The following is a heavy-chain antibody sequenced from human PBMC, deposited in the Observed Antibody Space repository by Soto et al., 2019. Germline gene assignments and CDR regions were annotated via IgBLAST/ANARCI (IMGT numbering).Heavy chain of an antibody. V-gene: IGHV3-30*18. CDR1: GFTFSSYG. D-gene: IGHD3-3*01. J-gene: IGHJ6*02. CDR2: ISYDGSNK. Sequence: GGSLRLSCAASGFTFSSYGMHWVRQAPGKGLEWVAVISYDGSNKYYADSVKGRFTISRDNSKNTLCLQMNSLRAEDTAVYYCAKDGTIFGVDPYYYGMDVWGQGTTVTVSS. CDR3: AKDGTIFGVDPYYYGMDV.